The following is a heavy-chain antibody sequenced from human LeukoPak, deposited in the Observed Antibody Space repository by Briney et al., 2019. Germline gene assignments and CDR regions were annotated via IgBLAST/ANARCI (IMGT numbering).Heavy chain of an antibody. V-gene: IGHV3-21*06. CDR1: GFIFSTYT. Sequence: GGSLRLSCAASGFIFSTYTMKWVRQAPGKGLEWVSSIRSSGSSIYSADSVKGRFTISRDNAKNSLYLQMNSLRPEDTAVYYCARGSSPKPSYSYDSGVTGAFDIWGQGTVITVSS. J-gene: IGHJ3*02. CDR2: IRSSGSSI. D-gene: IGHD3-22*01. CDR3: ARGSSPKPSYSYDSGVTGAFDI.